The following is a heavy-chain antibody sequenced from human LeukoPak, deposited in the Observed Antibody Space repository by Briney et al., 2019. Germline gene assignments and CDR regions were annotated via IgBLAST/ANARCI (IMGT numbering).Heavy chain of an antibody. J-gene: IGHJ4*02. Sequence: SETLYLTCTVSGGSISSTSYCGGWIRQPPGKGLEWIGSMCYSGSSDHNPSLKSRVTISVDTSKNHFSLKLSSVTAADTAVYYCARHLRQSSGSKRGFDYWGEGTLVT. CDR1: GGSISSTSYC. D-gene: IGHD6-19*01. CDR3: ARHLRQSSGSKRGFDY. CDR2: MCYSGSS. V-gene: IGHV4-39*01.